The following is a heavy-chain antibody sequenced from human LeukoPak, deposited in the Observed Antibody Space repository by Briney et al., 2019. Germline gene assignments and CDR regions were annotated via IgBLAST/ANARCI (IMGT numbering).Heavy chain of an antibody. CDR1: GGTFSSYA. CDR2: IIPIFGTA. CDR3: ARDSCSGGSCYEGSYYYGMDV. D-gene: IGHD2-15*01. J-gene: IGHJ6*04. Sequence: SVKVSCKAPGGTFSSYAISWVRQAPGQGLEWMGGIIPIFGTANYAQKFQGRVTITADESTSTAYMELSSLRSEDTAVYYCARDSCSGGSCYEGSYYYGMDVWGKGTTVTVSS. V-gene: IGHV1-69*13.